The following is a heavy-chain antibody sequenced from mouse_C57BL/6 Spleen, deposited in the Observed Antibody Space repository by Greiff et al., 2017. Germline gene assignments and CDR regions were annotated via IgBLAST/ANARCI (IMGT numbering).Heavy chain of an antibody. V-gene: IGHV1-81*01. CDR2: IYPRSGNT. Sequence: QVTLKVSGAELARPGASVKLSCKASGYTFTSYGISWVKQRTGQGLEWIGEIYPRSGNTYYNEKFKGKATLTADKSSSTAYMGLRSLTSEDYAVDFCARGGWLLGFDYGGQGTTLTVSS. J-gene: IGHJ2*01. CDR3: ARGGWLLGFDY. D-gene: IGHD2-3*01. CDR1: GYTFTSYG.